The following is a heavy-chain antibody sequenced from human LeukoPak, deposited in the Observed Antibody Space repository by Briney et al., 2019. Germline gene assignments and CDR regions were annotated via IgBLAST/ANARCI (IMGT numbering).Heavy chain of an antibody. Sequence: GGSLRLSCAASGFTVSSNYMSWVRQAPGKGLEWVSVIYTGGSTYYADSVKGRFTISRDNSKNTLYLQMNSLRAEDTAVYYCASSTTVVTQDGYWGQGTLVTVSS. CDR1: GFTVSSNY. J-gene: IGHJ4*02. V-gene: IGHV3-66*01. D-gene: IGHD4-23*01. CDR3: ASSTTVVTQDGY. CDR2: IYTGGST.